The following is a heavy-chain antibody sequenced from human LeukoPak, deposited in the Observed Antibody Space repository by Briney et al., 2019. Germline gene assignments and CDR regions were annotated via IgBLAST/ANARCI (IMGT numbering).Heavy chain of an antibody. CDR3: ARASNPWLQLN. CDR1: GFAFSNYW. V-gene: IGHV3-7*05. D-gene: IGHD5-24*01. J-gene: IGHJ4*02. Sequence: HPGGSLRLSCAASGFAFSNYWMIWVRQAPGKGLVWVANIKQDGSETRYVDSVKGRFTISRDNAQNSLYLQMNSLRAEDTAVYYCARASNPWLQLNWGQGTLVTVSS. CDR2: IKQDGSET.